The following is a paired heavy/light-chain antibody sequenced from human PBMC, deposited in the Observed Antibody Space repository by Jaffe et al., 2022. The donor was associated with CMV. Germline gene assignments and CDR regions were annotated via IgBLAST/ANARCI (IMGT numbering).Heavy chain of an antibody. Sequence: QVQLQESGPGLVKPSETLSLTCTVAGGPISNYCWSWIRQPPGKGPDWIANICDSGSTDHNPSLENRVTISVDTSKNQFSLRLRSVTAADTAVYHCGGAPNKYYFDHWGQGTLVTVSS. D-gene: IGHD1-26*01. J-gene: IGHJ4*02. CDR3: GGAPNKYYFDH. CDR1: GGPISNYC. CDR2: ICDSGST. V-gene: IGHV4-59*01.
Light chain of an antibody. CDR3: QQCSNWPRT. V-gene: IGKV3-11*01. CDR1: QSVGYC. J-gene: IGKJ1*01. Sequence: DIVLTQSPATLSLSPGERATLSCRASQSVGYCLGWYQQKPGQAPRLLIYETSNRATGIPARFSGSGSGTDFTLTISSLEPEDFAVYYCQQCSNWPRTFGQGTKVEIK. CDR2: ETS.